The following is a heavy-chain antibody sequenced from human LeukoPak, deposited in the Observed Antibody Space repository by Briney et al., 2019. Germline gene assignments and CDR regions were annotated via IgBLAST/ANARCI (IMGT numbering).Heavy chain of an antibody. D-gene: IGHD2-2*01. J-gene: IGHJ6*03. CDR2: INNDGSST. Sequence: PGGSLRLSCAASGFTFSSYWMHWVRQAPGKGLVWVSRINNDGSSTNYADSVKGRFTISRDNSKNTLYLQMNSLRAEDTAVYYCGYCSSTSCYWGPGYYMDVWGKGTTVTISS. V-gene: IGHV3-74*01. CDR1: GFTFSSYW. CDR3: GYCSSTSCYWGPGYYMDV.